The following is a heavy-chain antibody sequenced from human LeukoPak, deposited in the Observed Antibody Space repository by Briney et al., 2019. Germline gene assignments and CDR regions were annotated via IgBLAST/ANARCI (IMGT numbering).Heavy chain of an antibody. J-gene: IGHJ6*03. D-gene: IGHD1-20*01. CDR1: GYTFTSYG. V-gene: IGHV1-18*01. CDR2: ISAYNGNT. Sequence: ASVKVSCKASGYTFTSYGISWVRQAPGQGLEWMGWISAYNGNTNYAQKLQGRVTMTTDTSTSTAYMELRSLRTDDTAVYYCARNPGVTAGRGYYYYMDVWGKGTTVTVSS. CDR3: ARNPGVTAGRGYYYYMDV.